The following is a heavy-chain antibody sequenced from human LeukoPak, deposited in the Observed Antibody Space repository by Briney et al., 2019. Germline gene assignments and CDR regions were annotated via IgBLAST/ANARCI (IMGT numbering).Heavy chain of an antibody. CDR1: GFTFSSYA. CDR2: ISYDGSNK. V-gene: IGHV3-30*01. Sequence: GGSLRLSCAASGFTFSSYAMHWVRQAPGKGLEWVAVISYDGSNKYYADSVKGRFTISRDNSKNTLYLQMNSLRAEDTAMYYCARDLYYYDSSPGYWGQGTLVTVSS. D-gene: IGHD3-22*01. J-gene: IGHJ4*02. CDR3: ARDLYYYDSSPGY.